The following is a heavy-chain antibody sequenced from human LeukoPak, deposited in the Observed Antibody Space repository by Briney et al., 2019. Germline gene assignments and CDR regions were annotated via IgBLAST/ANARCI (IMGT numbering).Heavy chain of an antibody. D-gene: IGHD3-3*01. Sequence: GGSLRLSCAASGFTVSSNYMSWVRQAPGKGLEWVSVIYSGGSTYYADSVKGRFTISRDNAKNSLYLQMNSLRAEDTALYYCAREGVADYYYYYMDVWGKGTTVTVSS. CDR3: AREGVADYYYYYMDV. V-gene: IGHV3-53*01. CDR1: GFTVSSNY. CDR2: IYSGGST. J-gene: IGHJ6*03.